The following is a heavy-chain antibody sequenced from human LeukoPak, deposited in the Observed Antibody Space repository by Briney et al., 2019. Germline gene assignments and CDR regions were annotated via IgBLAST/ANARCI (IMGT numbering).Heavy chain of an antibody. D-gene: IGHD3-22*01. J-gene: IGHJ4*02. Sequence: ASVKVSCKASGYTFTSYGISWVRQAPGQGLEWMGWISAYNGNTNYAQKLQGRVTMTTDTSTSTAYMELRSLRSDDTAVYYCAQYYYDSGGYYYFDYWGQGTLVTVSS. CDR2: ISAYNGNT. CDR1: GYTFTSYG. V-gene: IGHV1-18*01. CDR3: AQYYYDSGGYYYFDY.